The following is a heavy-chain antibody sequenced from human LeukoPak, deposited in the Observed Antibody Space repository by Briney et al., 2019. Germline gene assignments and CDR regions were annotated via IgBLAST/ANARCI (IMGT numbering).Heavy chain of an antibody. J-gene: IGHJ4*02. V-gene: IGHV1-18*01. D-gene: IGHD3-16*02. CDR2: ISAYNGNT. Sequence: ASVKVSCKASGYTFTSYGISWVRQAPGQGLERMGWISAYNGNTNYAQKLQGRVTMTTDTSTSTAYMELRSLRSDDTAVYYCAREPITFGGVIVNPFDHWGQGTLVTVSS. CDR3: AREPITFGGVIVNPFDH. CDR1: GYTFTSYG.